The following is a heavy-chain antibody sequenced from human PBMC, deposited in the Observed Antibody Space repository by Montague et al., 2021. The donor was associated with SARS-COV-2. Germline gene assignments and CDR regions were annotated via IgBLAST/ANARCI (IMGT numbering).Heavy chain of an antibody. V-gene: IGHV4-39*07. CDR2: IYYSGST. J-gene: IGHJ6*02. Sequence: SETLSLTYTVSGGAISSSSYYWGWIRQPPGKGLEWIGSIYYSGSTYYNPSLKSRVTISVDTSKNQFSLKLSSVTAADTAVYYCARDIRITMLVVVNRYGMDVGGQGTTVTVSS. CDR3: ARDIRITMLVVVNRYGMDV. CDR1: GGAISSSSYY. D-gene: IGHD3-22*01.